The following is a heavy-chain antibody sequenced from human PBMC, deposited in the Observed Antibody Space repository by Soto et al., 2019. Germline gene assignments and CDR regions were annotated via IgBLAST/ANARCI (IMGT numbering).Heavy chain of an antibody. J-gene: IGHJ4*02. D-gene: IGHD6-13*01. CDR3: ARGPRQQLVVDFDY. V-gene: IGHV1-3*01. CDR1: GYTFTSYA. CDR2: INAGNGST. Sequence: ASVKVSCKASGYTFTSYAMHWVRQAPGQRLEWMGWINAGNGSTSYAQKFQGRVTMTRDTSTSTVYMELSSLRSEDTAVYYCARGPRQQLVVDFDYWGQGTLVTVSS.